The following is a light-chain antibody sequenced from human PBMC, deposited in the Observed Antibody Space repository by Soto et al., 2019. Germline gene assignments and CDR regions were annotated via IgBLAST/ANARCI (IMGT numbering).Light chain of an antibody. CDR2: EVV. CDR1: KSDIGVYDF. Sequence: QSALTQPPSASGSPGQSVTISCTGTKSDIGVYDFVSWYQHHPGKAPRLIIYEVVQRPSGVPDRFSGSKSGNTASLTVCGLQAADEADYFCKSYAGSNTYVFGSGTKVTVL. CDR3: KSYAGSNTYV. J-gene: IGLJ1*01. V-gene: IGLV2-8*01.